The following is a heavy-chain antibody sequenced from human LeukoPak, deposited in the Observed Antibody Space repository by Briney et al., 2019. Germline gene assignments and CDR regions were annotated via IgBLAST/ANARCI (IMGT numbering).Heavy chain of an antibody. J-gene: IGHJ6*03. CDR2: ISSSSSYI. D-gene: IGHD6-19*01. CDR1: GFTFSSYS. CDR3: ARDSPYSSGWYGYYYYMDV. V-gene: IGHV3-21*01. Sequence: GGSLRLSCAASGFTFSSYSMNWVRQAPGKGLEWVSSISSSSSYIYYADSVKGRFTISRDNAKNSLYLQMNSLRAEDTAVYYCARDSPYSSGWYGYYYYMDVWGKGTTVTVSS.